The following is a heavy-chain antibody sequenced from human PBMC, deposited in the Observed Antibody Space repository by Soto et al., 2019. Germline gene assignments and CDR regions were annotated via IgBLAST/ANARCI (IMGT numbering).Heavy chain of an antibody. V-gene: IGHV4-39*01. D-gene: IGHD6-13*01. Sequence: PSETLSLTCTVSGGSISSSSYYWGWIRQPPGKGLEWIGSIYYSGSTYYNPSLKSRVTISVDTSKNQFSLKLSSVTAADTAAYYCASPRSSSWYYYYGMDVWGQGTTVTVSS. CDR1: GGSISSSSYY. CDR2: IYYSGST. J-gene: IGHJ6*02. CDR3: ASPRSSSWYYYYGMDV.